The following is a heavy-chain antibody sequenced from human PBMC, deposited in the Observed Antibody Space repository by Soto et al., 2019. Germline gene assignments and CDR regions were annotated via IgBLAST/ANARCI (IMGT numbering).Heavy chain of an antibody. J-gene: IGHJ4*02. Sequence: GASVKVSCKASGYTFTSYAMHWVRQAPGQRLEWMGWINAGNGNTKYSQKFQGRVTITRDTSASTAYMELSSLRSEDTAVYYCAREGGAHCSSTSCRGPDYWGQGTLVTVSS. CDR2: INAGNGNT. V-gene: IGHV1-3*01. CDR3: AREGGAHCSSTSCRGPDY. D-gene: IGHD2-2*01. CDR1: GYTFTSYA.